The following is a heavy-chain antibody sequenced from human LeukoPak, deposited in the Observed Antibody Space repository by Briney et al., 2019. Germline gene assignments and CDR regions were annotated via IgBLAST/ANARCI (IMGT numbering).Heavy chain of an antibody. CDR3: ARASSLLYFDY. V-gene: IGHV3-30*03. CDR1: GFTFSSYG. Sequence: GGSLRLSCAASGFTFSSYGMHWVRQAPGKGLEWVAVISYDGSNKYYADSVKGRFTISGDNSKNTLYLQMNSLRAEDTAVYYCARASSLLYFDYWGQGTLVTVSS. CDR2: ISYDGSNK. D-gene: IGHD2-15*01. J-gene: IGHJ4*02.